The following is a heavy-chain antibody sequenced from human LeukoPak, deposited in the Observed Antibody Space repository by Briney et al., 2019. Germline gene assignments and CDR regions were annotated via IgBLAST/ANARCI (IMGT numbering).Heavy chain of an antibody. CDR3: ATGLDSSGYYGFDY. J-gene: IGHJ4*02. V-gene: IGHV3-74*01. CDR1: GFTFSSYW. CDR2: INSDGSST. Sequence: GGSLRLSCAAPGFTFSSYWMHWVRQAPGKGLVWVSRINSDGSSTSYADSVKGRFTISRDNAKNTLYLQMNSLRAEDTAVYYCATGLDSSGYYGFDYWGQGTLVTVSS. D-gene: IGHD3-22*01.